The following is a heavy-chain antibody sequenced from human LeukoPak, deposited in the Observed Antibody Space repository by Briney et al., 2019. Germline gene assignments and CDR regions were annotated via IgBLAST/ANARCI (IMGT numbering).Heavy chain of an antibody. Sequence: PSETLSLTCTVSGGSISSYYWSWIRQPPGKGLEWIGYIYYSGSTNYNPSLKSRVTISVDTSKNQFSLKLSSVTAAGTAVYYCARDRRYCSGGSCYNRYYYGMDVWGQGTTVTVSS. J-gene: IGHJ6*02. CDR1: GGSISSYY. CDR3: ARDRRYCSGGSCYNRYYYGMDV. D-gene: IGHD2-15*01. V-gene: IGHV4-59*01. CDR2: IYYSGST.